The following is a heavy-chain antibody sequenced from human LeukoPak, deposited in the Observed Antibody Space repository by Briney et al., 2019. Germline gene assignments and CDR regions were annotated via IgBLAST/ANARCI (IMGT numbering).Heavy chain of an antibody. J-gene: IGHJ3*02. D-gene: IGHD6-13*01. CDR2: MNPNSGNT. V-gene: IGHV1-8*01. Sequence: ASVKVSCKASGYTFTSYDINWVRQATGQGLEWMGWMNPNSGNTGYAQKFQGRVTMTRNTSISTTYMELSSLRSEDTAVYYCARVSIAAAGIDAFDIWGQGTMVTVSS. CDR1: GYTFTSYD. CDR3: ARVSIAAAGIDAFDI.